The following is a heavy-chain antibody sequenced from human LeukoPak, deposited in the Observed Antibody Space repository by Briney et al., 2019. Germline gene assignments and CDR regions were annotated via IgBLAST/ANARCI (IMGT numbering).Heavy chain of an antibody. CDR2: IKQDGSEK. CDR1: GFTFSSYW. V-gene: IGHV3-7*01. D-gene: IGHD3-16*01. Sequence: GGSLRLSCAASGFTFSSYWMSWVRQAPGKGLEWVANIKQDGSEKYYVDSVKGRFTISRDNAKNSLYLQMNSLRAEDTAVYYCARGGSGSLPYYYYYMDVWGKGTTVTISS. J-gene: IGHJ6*03. CDR3: ARGGSGSLPYYYYYMDV.